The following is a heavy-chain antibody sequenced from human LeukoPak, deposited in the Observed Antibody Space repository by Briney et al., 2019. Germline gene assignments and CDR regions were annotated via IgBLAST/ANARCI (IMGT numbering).Heavy chain of an antibody. J-gene: IGHJ4*02. D-gene: IGHD2-2*01. CDR1: GYSFNTYW. CDR2: IYPGDSDN. CDR3: ARRQGCSSTSCPPDY. V-gene: IGHV5-51*01. Sequence: GQSLKISCTGSGYSFNTYWIGWARQMPGQGREWMGIIYPGDSDNRYSPSFQGQVTMSADKSINPAFRQWSSLKASDTAMYYCARRQGCSSTSCPPDYWGQGTLVTVSS.